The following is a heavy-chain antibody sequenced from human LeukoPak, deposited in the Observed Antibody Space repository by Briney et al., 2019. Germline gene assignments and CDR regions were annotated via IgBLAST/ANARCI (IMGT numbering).Heavy chain of an antibody. V-gene: IGHV3-21*01. CDR2: ISSSSSYI. D-gene: IGHD3-9*01. Sequence: GGSLRLSCAASEFTFSSYSMNWVRQAPGKGLEWVSSISSSSSYIYYADSVKGRFTISRDNAKNSLYLQMNSLRADDTAVYYFARETVYDILTGYAPYYFDYWGQGTLVTVSS. J-gene: IGHJ4*02. CDR3: ARETVYDILTGYAPYYFDY. CDR1: EFTFSSYS.